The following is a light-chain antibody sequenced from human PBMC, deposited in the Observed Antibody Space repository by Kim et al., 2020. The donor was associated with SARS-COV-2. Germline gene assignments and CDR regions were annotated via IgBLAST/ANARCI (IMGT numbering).Light chain of an antibody. J-gene: IGLJ2*01. CDR3: SSYTSSSTLV. CDR1: SSDVGGYNY. V-gene: IGLV2-14*03. Sequence: GQSITISCAVTSSDVGGYNYVSWYQQHPGKVPKLMIYDVSSRPSGVSNRFSGSKSGNTASLTISGLQTEDEADYYCSSYTSSSTLVFGAGTQLTVL. CDR2: DVS.